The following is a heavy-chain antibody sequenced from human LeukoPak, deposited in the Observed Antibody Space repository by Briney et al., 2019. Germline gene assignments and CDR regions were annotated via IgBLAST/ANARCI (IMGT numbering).Heavy chain of an antibody. D-gene: IGHD2-15*01. CDR1: GYTFTGYY. CDR3: ARTFRGGSLDAFDI. V-gene: IGHV1-2*02. J-gene: IGHJ3*02. Sequence: GASVKVSCKASGYTFTGYYMHWVRQAPGQGLEWMGWINPNSGGTNYAQKFQGRVTMTRDTSISTAYMELSRLRSDDTAVYYCARTFRGGSLDAFDIWGQGTMVTVSS. CDR2: INPNSGGT.